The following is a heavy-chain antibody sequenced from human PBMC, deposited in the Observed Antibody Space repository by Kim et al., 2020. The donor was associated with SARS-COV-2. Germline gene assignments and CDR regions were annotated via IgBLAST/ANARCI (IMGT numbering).Heavy chain of an antibody. CDR3: AREYTAMGFHYFDY. J-gene: IGHJ4*02. D-gene: IGHD5-18*01. Sequence: GGSLRLSCAASGFTVSSNYMSWVRQAPGKGLEWVSVIYSGGSTYYADSVKGRFTISRDNSKNTLYLQMNSLRAEDTAVYYCAREYTAMGFHYFDYWGQGTLVTVSS. CDR2: IYSGGST. CDR1: GFTVSSNY. V-gene: IGHV3-66*01.